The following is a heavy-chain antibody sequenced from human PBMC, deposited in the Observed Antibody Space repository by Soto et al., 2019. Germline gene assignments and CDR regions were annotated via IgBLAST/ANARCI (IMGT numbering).Heavy chain of an antibody. CDR2: INSGGTVA. CDR1: GFTYESYA. J-gene: IGHJ4*02. Sequence: GGSLRLSCAASGFTYESYAMSWVRQAPGKGLEWVSGINSGGTVAHYADSVKGRFAISRDNSKNTLSLEMNSLRADDTGLYYCAISTGGFGGLFVVPSDYWGQGTLVTVSS. V-gene: IGHV3-23*01. CDR3: AISTGGFGGLFVVPSDY. D-gene: IGHD3-16*02.